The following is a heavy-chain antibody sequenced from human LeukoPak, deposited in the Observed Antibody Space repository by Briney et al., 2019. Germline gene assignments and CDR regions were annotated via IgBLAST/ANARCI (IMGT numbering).Heavy chain of an antibody. CDR2: IYYSGST. J-gene: IGHJ4*02. CDR1: GGSISSYY. CDR3: ARSRFREYENFDY. D-gene: IGHD2/OR15-2a*01. V-gene: IGHV4-59*01. Sequence: SETLSLTCTVSGGSISSYYWSWIRQPPGKGLEWIGYIYYSGSTNYNPSLKSRVTISVDTSKNQFSLKLSSVTAADTAVYYCARSRFREYENFDYWGQGTLVTVSS.